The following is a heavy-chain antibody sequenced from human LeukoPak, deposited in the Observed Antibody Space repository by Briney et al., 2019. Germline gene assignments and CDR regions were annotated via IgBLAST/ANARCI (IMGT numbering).Heavy chain of an antibody. CDR2: ISGSGGST. J-gene: IGHJ4*02. CDR3: AKRVSDRAHCGGDCYLVDY. V-gene: IGHV3-23*01. Sequence: GGSLRLSCVASGFTFSNYAMSWVRQAPGKGLEWVSGISGSGGSTYYADSVKGRFTISRDNSKNTLYLQMNSLRAGDTAVYYCAKRVSDRAHCGGDCYLVDYWGQGTLVTVSS. CDR1: GFTFSNYA. D-gene: IGHD2-21*02.